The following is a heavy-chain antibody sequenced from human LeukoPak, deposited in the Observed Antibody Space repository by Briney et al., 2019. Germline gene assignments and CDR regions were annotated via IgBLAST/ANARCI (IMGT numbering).Heavy chain of an antibody. CDR3: ARADEREPASVPWFEP. V-gene: IGHV4-30-4*08. D-gene: IGHD1-14*01. CDR2: IYYSGST. Sequence: SETLSLTCTVSGGSISSGDYYWSWIRQPPGKGLEWIGYIYYSGSTYYNPSLKSRVTISVDTSKNQFSLKLSSVTAADTAVYYCARADEREPASVPWFEPWGQGTLVTVSS. J-gene: IGHJ5*02. CDR1: GGSISSGDYY.